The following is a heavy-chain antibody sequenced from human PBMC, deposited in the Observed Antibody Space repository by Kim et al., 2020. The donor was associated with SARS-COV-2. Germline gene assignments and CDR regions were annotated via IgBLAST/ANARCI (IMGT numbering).Heavy chain of an antibody. CDR2: INPSGGST. J-gene: IGHJ6*02. CDR3: ARDLEAAGTEGLIYYYYYYGMDA. CDR1: GYTFTSYY. Sequence: ASVKVSCKASGYTFTSYYMHWVRQAPGQGLEWMGIINPSGGSTSYAQKFQGRVTMTRETSTSTVYMELSSLRSEDTAVYYCARDLEAAGTEGLIYYYYYYGMDAWGQGTTVTVSS. V-gene: IGHV1-46*01. D-gene: IGHD6-13*01.